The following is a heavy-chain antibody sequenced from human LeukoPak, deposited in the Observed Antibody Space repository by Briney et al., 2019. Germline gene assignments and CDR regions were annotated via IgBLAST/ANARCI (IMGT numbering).Heavy chain of an antibody. Sequence: SETLSLTCTVSGGSISSYYWSWIRQPAGKGLEWIGRIYSSGSTNFNPSLKSRVTISVDTSKNQFSLKLSSVTAADTAMYYCARLKGYSSGWYPSYYFDYWGQGTLVTVSS. CDR2: IYSSGST. CDR1: GGSISSYY. D-gene: IGHD6-19*01. J-gene: IGHJ4*02. CDR3: ARLKGYSSGWYPSYYFDY. V-gene: IGHV4-4*07.